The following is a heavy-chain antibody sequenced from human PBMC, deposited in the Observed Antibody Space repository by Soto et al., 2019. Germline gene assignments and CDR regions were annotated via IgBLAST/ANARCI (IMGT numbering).Heavy chain of an antibody. Sequence: SVKVSCKASGGTFSSYRINWVRQAPGQGLEWVGGIVPIRRTADYAQTFQGRVSITADESARTSYMELCSLRSQDTAVYYCVRDSGAKLSSSWGQGTLVTVSS. D-gene: IGHD6-13*01. CDR2: IVPIRRTA. CDR3: VRDSGAKLSSS. V-gene: IGHV1-69*13. J-gene: IGHJ4*02. CDR1: GGTFSSYR.